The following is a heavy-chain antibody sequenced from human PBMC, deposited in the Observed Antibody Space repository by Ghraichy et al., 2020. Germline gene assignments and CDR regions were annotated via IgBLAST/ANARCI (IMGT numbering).Heavy chain of an antibody. Sequence: ASVKVSCQASGYTFTNFGISWLRQAPGQGLEWMGWISPYNGNTNYVQSFQGRFTMTTDTSTSTAYMELRSLTSDDTAVYYCAREPPGARGAMIPAEYFHLWGQGTLVTVSS. D-gene: IGHD3-10*01. V-gene: IGHV1-18*01. CDR1: GYTFTNFG. CDR2: ISPYNGNT. CDR3: AREPPGARGAMIPAEYFHL. J-gene: IGHJ1*01.